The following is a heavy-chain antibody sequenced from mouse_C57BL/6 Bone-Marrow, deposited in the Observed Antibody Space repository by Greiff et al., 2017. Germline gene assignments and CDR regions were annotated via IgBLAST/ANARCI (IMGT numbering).Heavy chain of an antibody. Sequence: EVQLQQSGGGLVKPGGSLKLSCAASGFTFSDYGMHWVRQAPEKGLEWVAYISSGSSTIYYADTVKGRFTISRDNAKNTLFLQMTSLRSEDTAMYYCAKEENFDYWGQGTTLTVSS. J-gene: IGHJ2*01. V-gene: IGHV5-17*01. CDR2: ISSGSSTI. CDR3: AKEENFDY. CDR1: GFTFSDYG.